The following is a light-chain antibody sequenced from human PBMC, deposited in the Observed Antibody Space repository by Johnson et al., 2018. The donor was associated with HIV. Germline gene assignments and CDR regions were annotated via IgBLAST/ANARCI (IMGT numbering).Light chain of an antibody. J-gene: IGLJ1*01. V-gene: IGLV1-51*01. Sequence: SVLTQPPSVSAAPGQQVTISCSGSSSNIGNNYVSWYQHLPGTAPKLLIYDNDKRPSGIPDRFSGSKSGTSATLGITGLQTGDEADYYFATLVSSLSAGGVFGTGTKVTVL. CDR3: ATLVSSLSAGGV. CDR1: SSNIGNNY. CDR2: DND.